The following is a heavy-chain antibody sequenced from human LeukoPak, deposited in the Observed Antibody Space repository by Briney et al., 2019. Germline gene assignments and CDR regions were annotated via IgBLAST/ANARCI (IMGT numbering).Heavy chain of an antibody. D-gene: IGHD6-13*01. Sequence: GRSLRLSCAASGFTFDDYAMHWVRQAPGKGLEWVSGISWNSGSIGYADSVKGRFTISRDNSKNTLYLQMNSLRAEDTAVYYCAKDGAAAGQDMDYWGQGTLVTVSS. J-gene: IGHJ4*02. CDR3: AKDGAAAGQDMDY. V-gene: IGHV3-9*01. CDR1: GFTFDDYA. CDR2: ISWNSGSI.